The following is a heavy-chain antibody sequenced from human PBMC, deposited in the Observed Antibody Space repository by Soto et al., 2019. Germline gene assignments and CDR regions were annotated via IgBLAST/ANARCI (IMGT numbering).Heavy chain of an antibody. J-gene: IGHJ6*02. V-gene: IGHV1-2*04. CDR1: GYTFTGYY. Sequence: QVQLVQSGAEVKKPGASVKVSCKASGYTFTGYYMHWVRQAPGQGLEWMGWINPNSGGTNYAQKFQGWVTMTRDTSISRAYMELSRLRSHDTAVYYCARGRYSSSWYAYYYYYYGMDVWGQGTTVTVSS. CDR3: ARGRYSSSWYAYYYYYYGMDV. D-gene: IGHD6-13*01. CDR2: INPNSGGT.